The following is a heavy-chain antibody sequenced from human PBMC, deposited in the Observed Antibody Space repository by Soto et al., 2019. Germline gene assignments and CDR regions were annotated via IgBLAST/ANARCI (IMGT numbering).Heavy chain of an antibody. J-gene: IGHJ4*02. CDR2: IIPILGIA. D-gene: IGHD3-22*01. V-gene: IGHV1-69*02. Sequence: SVKVSCKASGGTFSSYTISWVRQAPGQGFEWMGRIIPILGIANYAQKFQGRVTITADKSTSTAYMELSSLRSEDTAVYYCASTNYYDSSGYYPHFDYWGQGTLVTVSS. CDR1: GGTFSSYT. CDR3: ASTNYYDSSGYYPHFDY.